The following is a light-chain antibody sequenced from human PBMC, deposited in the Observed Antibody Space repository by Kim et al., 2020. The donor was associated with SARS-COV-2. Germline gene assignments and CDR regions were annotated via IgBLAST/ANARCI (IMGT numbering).Light chain of an antibody. CDR2: GDI. V-gene: IGLV1-40*01. CDR1: SSILGSYD. Sequence: QSVTIYFTGSSSILGSYDVHWYQRLPGTAPRLLIYGDINRPSGVPDRFSGSKSGTSASLALSGLQAEDEADYYCQSYDSRLSGYWVFGGGPQLTVL. J-gene: IGLJ3*02. CDR3: QSYDSRLSGYWV.